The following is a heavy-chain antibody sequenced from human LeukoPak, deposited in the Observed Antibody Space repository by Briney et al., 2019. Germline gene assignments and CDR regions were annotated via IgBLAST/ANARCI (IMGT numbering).Heavy chain of an antibody. D-gene: IGHD4-17*01. CDR2: IYYSGST. CDR1: GGSISSYY. CDR3: ARGAHDYGDYGD. V-gene: IGHV4-59*01. J-gene: IGHJ4*02. Sequence: SENLSLTCTVSGGSISSYYWSWIRQPPGKGLEWIGYIYYSGSTNYNPSLQSRVTISVDTSKNQFSLKLSSVTAADTAVYYCARGAHDYGDYGDWGQGTLVTVSS.